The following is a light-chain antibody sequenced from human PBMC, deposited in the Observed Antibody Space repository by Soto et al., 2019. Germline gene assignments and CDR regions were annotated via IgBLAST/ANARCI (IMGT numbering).Light chain of an antibody. CDR2: TAS. V-gene: IGKV1-39*01. J-gene: IGKJ2*01. CDR3: QQSYTVPYT. Sequence: DIQMTQSPSSLSASVGDRVTITCRASQSISRYINWYQQKPGKAPNLLIYTASSLQSGVPSRFSGSGSGTDFTLTISSLQREDFATYYCQQSYTVPYTFAQGTKLEIK. CDR1: QSISRY.